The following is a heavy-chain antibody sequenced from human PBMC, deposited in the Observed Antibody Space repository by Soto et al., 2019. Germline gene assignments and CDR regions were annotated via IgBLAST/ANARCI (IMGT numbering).Heavy chain of an antibody. CDR1: GYSFTSYW. CDR2: IYPGDSDT. CDR3: ARRYYSNSRSYYYYYMDV. Sequence: GESLKISCKGSGYSFTSYWIGWVRQMPGKGLEWMGIIYPGDSDTRYSPSFQGQVTISADKSISTAYLQWSSLKASDTAMYYCARRYYSNSRSYYYYYMDVWGKGTTVTV. D-gene: IGHD4-4*01. J-gene: IGHJ6*03. V-gene: IGHV5-51*01.